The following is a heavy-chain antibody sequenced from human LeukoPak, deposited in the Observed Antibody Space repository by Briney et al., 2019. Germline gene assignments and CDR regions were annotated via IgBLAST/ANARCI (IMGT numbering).Heavy chain of an antibody. CDR1: GGSISSYC. CDR2: ICTSGST. Sequence: SETLSLTCTVSGGSISSYCWSCIRQPAGKGLEWIGRICTSGSTNYNPSLKSRVTMSVDTSKNQFSLKLSSVTAADTTVYYCAEGGQWLRVWGQGTLVTVSS. V-gene: IGHV4-4*07. CDR3: AEGGQWLRV. D-gene: IGHD6-19*01. J-gene: IGHJ4*02.